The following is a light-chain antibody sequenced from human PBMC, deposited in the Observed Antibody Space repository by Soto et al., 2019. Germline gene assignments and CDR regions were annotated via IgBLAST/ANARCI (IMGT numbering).Light chain of an antibody. CDR1: SSDVGGYNY. V-gene: IGLV2-14*01. CDR2: EVS. Sequence: QSALTQPASVSGSPGQSITISCTGTSSDVGGYNYVSWYQHHPGKAPKLMIYEVSNRPSGVSNRFSGSKSGNTASLTISGLQAEDEADYYCSSYTSGSTLLFGGGTKLTVL. CDR3: SSYTSGSTLL. J-gene: IGLJ2*01.